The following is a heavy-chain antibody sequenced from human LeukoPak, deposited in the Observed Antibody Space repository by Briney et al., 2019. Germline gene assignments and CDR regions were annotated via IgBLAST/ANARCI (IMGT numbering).Heavy chain of an antibody. CDR1: GGSFSGYY. V-gene: IGHV4-34*01. CDR2: INHSGST. D-gene: IGHD3-3*01. Sequence: SETLSLTCAVYGGSFSGYYWSWIRQPPGKGLEWIGEINHSGSTNYNPSLKSRVTISVDTSKNQFSLKLSSVTAADTAVYYCARGVAGYDFWSGYYTGLPAPDYWGQGTLVTVSS. J-gene: IGHJ4*02. CDR3: ARGVAGYDFWSGYYTGLPAPDY.